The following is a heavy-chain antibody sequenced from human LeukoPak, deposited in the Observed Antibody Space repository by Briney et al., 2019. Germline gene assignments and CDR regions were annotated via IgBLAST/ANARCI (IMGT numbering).Heavy chain of an antibody. D-gene: IGHD3-3*01. CDR2: VNHDGREK. CDR3: ARVVLIGVVMPLYAMDV. Sequence: QTGGSLRLSCVASGSTFSSYWMSWVRHVPGKGLEWVGNVNHDGREKYYVDSVKGRFTISRDNGKNSLYLQTNNLRAEDTAVYHCARVVLIGVVMPLYAMDVWGQGTTVTVS. CDR1: GSTFSSYW. V-gene: IGHV3-7*03. J-gene: IGHJ6*02.